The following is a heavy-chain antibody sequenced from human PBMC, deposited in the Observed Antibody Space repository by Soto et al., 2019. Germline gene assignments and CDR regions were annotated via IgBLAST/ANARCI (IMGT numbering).Heavy chain of an antibody. CDR3: ARSVGATFLDF. Sequence: QVQLQESGPGLVKPSETLSLTCTVSYGSISNYYWTWIGQPPGKGLEWIGYVYYSGSTTYNPSLKSRVTISVDTSKNLFSLKLSSVTAADTAVYYCARSVGATFLDFWGQGTLVTVSS. D-gene: IGHD1-26*01. J-gene: IGHJ4*02. CDR1: YGSISNYY. V-gene: IGHV4-59*01. CDR2: VYYSGST.